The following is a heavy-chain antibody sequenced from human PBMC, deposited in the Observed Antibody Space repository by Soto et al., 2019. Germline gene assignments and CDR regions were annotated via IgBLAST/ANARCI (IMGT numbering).Heavy chain of an antibody. D-gene: IGHD2-21*01. J-gene: IGHJ4*02. CDR3: ARLGWGNGDSDY. CDR2: ILYTGTT. V-gene: IGHV4-39*02. CDR1: GGSINMSNYF. Sequence: HLQLQESGPGLVKPSETLSLTCIVSGGSINMSNYFWGWIRRSPGKGLEWIGSILYTGTTSYNSSLKTRVTISVDTSKNHFSLKLTSVTAADTALYYCARLGWGNGDSDYWGQGTLVTVSS.